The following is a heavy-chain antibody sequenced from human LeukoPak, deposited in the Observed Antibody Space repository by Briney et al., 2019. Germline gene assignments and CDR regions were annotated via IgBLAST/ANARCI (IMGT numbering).Heavy chain of an antibody. J-gene: IGHJ4*02. CDR2: IHYSGTA. Sequence: SETLSLTCTVSGGSIICAAYYWSWIRQHAGKGLEWIGYIHYSGTAYYNPSLKSRVTISVDTSKNQFSLKLSSVTAADTAVYYCARGYYYDSWGQGTLVTVSS. D-gene: IGHD3-22*01. V-gene: IGHV4-31*03. CDR3: ARGYYYDS. CDR1: GGSIICAAYY.